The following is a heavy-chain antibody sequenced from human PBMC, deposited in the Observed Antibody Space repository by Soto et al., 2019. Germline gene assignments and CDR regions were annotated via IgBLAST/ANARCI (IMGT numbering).Heavy chain of an antibody. CDR3: ARGGRASSEDSSGYYYSPYDAFDI. CDR2: ISAYNGNT. D-gene: IGHD3-22*01. V-gene: IGHV1-18*01. CDR1: GYTFTSYG. J-gene: IGHJ3*02. Sequence: QVQLVQSGAEVKKPGASVKVSCKASGYTFTSYGISWVRQAPGQGLEWMGWISAYNGNTNYAQKLQGGVTMTTDTSPSPAYMELRSLRSDDTAVYYCARGGRASSEDSSGYYYSPYDAFDIWGQGTMVTVSS.